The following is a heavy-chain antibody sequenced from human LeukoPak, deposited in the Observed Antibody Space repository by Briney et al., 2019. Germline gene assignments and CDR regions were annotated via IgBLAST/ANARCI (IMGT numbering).Heavy chain of an antibody. V-gene: IGHV3-49*04. Sequence: GGSLRLSCTASGFTFGDYAMSWVRQAPGKGLEWVGFIRSKAYGGTTEYAASVKGRFTISRDDSKSIAYLQMNSLKTEDTAVYYCTGEGVGATSFHYWGQGTLVTVSS. J-gene: IGHJ4*02. D-gene: IGHD1-26*01. CDR2: IRSKAYGGTT. CDR3: TGEGVGATSFHY. CDR1: GFTFGDYA.